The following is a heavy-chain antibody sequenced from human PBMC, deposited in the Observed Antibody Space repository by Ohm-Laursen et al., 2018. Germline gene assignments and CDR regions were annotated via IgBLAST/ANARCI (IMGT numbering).Heavy chain of an antibody. CDR1: GYSFSTYA. Sequence: ASVKVSCKASGYSFSTYAINWVRQAPGQGLEWMGWISSYNGNTKYAEKVQGRVTMTTDTSTSTAYMELRSLRSDDTAVYYCARRVPAAKQGWFDPWGQGTLVTVSS. CDR2: ISSYNGNT. CDR3: ARRVPAAKQGWFDP. D-gene: IGHD6-25*01. J-gene: IGHJ5*02. V-gene: IGHV1-18*01.